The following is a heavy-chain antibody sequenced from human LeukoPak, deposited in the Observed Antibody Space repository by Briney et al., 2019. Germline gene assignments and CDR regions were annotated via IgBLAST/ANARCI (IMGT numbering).Heavy chain of an antibody. CDR2: IYYSGST. V-gene: IGHV4-59*01. Sequence: SETLSLTCTVSGGTISSYYSSWIRQPPGKGLEWIGYIYYSGSTNYNPSLKSRVTISVDTSKNQFSLKLSSVTAADTAVYYCARAVTVDYYDSSGYYDYWGQGTLVTVSS. CDR1: GGTISSYY. D-gene: IGHD3-22*01. J-gene: IGHJ4*02. CDR3: ARAVTVDYYDSSGYYDY.